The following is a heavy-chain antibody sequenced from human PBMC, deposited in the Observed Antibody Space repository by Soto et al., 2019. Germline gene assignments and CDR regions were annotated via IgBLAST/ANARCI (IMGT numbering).Heavy chain of an antibody. Sequence: SETLSLTCTVSGGSISSGYYYWGWIRQPPGKGLEWIGYIYYSGSTYYNPSLKSRVTISVDTSKNQFSLKLSSVTAADTAVYYCAREGRYDSSTIYWGQGTLVTVSS. CDR1: GGSISSGYYY. CDR2: IYYSGST. D-gene: IGHD5-12*01. J-gene: IGHJ4*02. CDR3: AREGRYDSSTIY. V-gene: IGHV4-30-4*01.